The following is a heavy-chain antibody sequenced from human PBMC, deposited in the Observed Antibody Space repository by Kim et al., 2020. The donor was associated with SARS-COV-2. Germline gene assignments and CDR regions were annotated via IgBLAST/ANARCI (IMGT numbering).Heavy chain of an antibody. D-gene: IGHD6-19*01. Sequence: SETLSLTCTVSGGSISSSSYYWGWIRQPPGKGLEWIGSIYYSGSTYYNPSLKSRVTISVDTSKNQFSLKLSPVTAADTAVYYCARLAGSYSSGPWFDTWGQGTLVTVSS. J-gene: IGHJ5*02. CDR2: IYYSGST. V-gene: IGHV4-39*01. CDR1: GGSISSSSYY. CDR3: ARLAGSYSSGPWFDT.